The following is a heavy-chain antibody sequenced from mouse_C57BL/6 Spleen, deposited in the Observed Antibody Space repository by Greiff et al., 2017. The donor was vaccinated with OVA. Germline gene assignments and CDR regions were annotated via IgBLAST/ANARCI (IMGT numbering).Heavy chain of an antibody. V-gene: IGHV1-55*01. D-gene: IGHD3-3*01. CDR2: IYPGSGST. J-gene: IGHJ1*03. CDR1: GYTFTSYW. CDR3: TRSGDTYDSYWYSDV. Sequence: QVQLKQPGPELVKPGASVKMSCKASGYTFTSYWITWVKQRPGQGLEWIGDIYPGSGSTKYNEKFKSKATLTVDTSSNTAYMQLSSLTSEDSAVYYVTRSGDTYDSYWYSDVWGTGTTVTVSA.